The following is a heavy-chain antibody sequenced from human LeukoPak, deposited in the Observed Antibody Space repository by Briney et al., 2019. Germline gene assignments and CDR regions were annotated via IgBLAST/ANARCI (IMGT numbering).Heavy chain of an antibody. CDR1: GGSISSYY. V-gene: IGHV4-59*08. CDR3: ARRYYGSGSYDY. D-gene: IGHD3-10*01. J-gene: IGHJ4*02. CDR2: IYYSGST. Sequence: SETLSLTCTVSGGSISSYYWSWIRQPPGKGLEWIGYIYYSGSTNYNPSLKSRVTISVDTSKNQFSLKLSSVTAADTAVYYCARRYYGSGSYDYWGQGTLVTVSS.